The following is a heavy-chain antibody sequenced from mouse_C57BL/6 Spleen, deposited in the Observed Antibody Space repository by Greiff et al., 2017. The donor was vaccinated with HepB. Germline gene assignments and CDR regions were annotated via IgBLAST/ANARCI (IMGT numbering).Heavy chain of an antibody. V-gene: IGHV8-8*01. J-gene: IGHJ1*03. CDR2: IWWDDDK. Sequence: QVTLKESGPGILQPSQTLSLTCSFSGFSLSTFGMGVGWLRQPSGKGLEWLAHIWWDDDKYYNPALKSRLTISKDTSKNQVFLKIANVDTADTATYYCAQIAIEEDWYFDVWGTGTTVTVSS. CDR1: GFSLSTFGMG. CDR3: AQIAIEEDWYFDV.